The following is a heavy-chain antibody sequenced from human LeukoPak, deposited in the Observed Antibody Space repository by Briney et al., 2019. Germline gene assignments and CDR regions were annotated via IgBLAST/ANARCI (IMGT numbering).Heavy chain of an antibody. V-gene: IGHV4-59*13. CDR1: GASISDYF. D-gene: IGHD2-8*02. CDR3: ARDRRYCTGGTCYLDLYFDY. J-gene: IGHJ4*02. Sequence: PSETLSLTCTVSGASISDYFWSWIRQSPGKGLEWIGYIYYKGDTNYNPSLTSRVTISMNTSKNQFSLKLKSVTSADTAVYYCARDRRYCTGGTCYLDLYFDYWGQGTLVTVSS. CDR2: IYYKGDT.